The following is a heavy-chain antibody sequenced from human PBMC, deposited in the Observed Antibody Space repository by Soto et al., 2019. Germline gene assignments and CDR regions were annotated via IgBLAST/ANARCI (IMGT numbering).Heavy chain of an antibody. CDR3: ASTEDFFDY. Sequence: QVQLQESGPGLVKPSQTLSLTCSVSGVSLTSGTYYWSWIRQHPGKGLEWIGYIFYSGSTDYNPSLKSRVNISVDTPKNQFSLKLSSVTAADTAVYYCASTEDFFDYWGQGTLVTVSS. CDR2: IFYSGST. CDR1: GVSLTSGTYY. J-gene: IGHJ4*02. V-gene: IGHV4-31*03.